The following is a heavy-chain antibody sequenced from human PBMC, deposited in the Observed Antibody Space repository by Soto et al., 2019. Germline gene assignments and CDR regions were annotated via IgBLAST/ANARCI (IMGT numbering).Heavy chain of an antibody. Sequence: VGSLRLSCAASGFTFSSYAMSWVRQAPWKGLEWVSAISGSGGSTYYADSVKGRFTISRENSKNTLYLQMNSLRAEDTAVYYCAKEPQGDYVWGSYSYNWYSDYWGKGNIVTVSA. CDR2: ISGSGGST. V-gene: IGHV3-23*01. CDR3: AKEPQGDYVWGSYSYNWYSDY. D-gene: IGHD3-16*02. J-gene: IGHJ4*02. CDR1: GFTFSSYA.